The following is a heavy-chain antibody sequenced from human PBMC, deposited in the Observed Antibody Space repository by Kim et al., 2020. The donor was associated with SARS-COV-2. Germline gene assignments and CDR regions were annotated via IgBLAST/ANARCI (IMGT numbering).Heavy chain of an antibody. CDR3: ARSVWIAAAAFDS. CDR1: GGSITRTDYY. Sequence: SETLSLTCTVSGGSITRTDYYWSWIRHLPGKGLEWIGYIYYNGNTSYNPSLRTRLSMSIDASTNRFSLSLSSATSADTAVYFCARSVWIAAAAFDSWGQGSLVTVSS. V-gene: IGHV4-31*03. D-gene: IGHD6-13*01. CDR2: IYYNGNT. J-gene: IGHJ4*02.